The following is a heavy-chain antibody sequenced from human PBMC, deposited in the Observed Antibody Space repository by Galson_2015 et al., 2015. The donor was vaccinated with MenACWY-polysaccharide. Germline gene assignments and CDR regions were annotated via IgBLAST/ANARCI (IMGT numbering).Heavy chain of an antibody. CDR1: GFTFSSYW. Sequence: SLRLSCAASGFTFSSYWMHWVRQVPGKGLVWVSRISSDGSSTSYADSVKGRFTISRDNAKNTLHLQMNSLRVEDTAVYYCARVQGGWSSAWPHPYCFDSWGQGTLVTVSS. V-gene: IGHV3-74*01. CDR3: ARVQGGWSSAWPHPYCFDS. D-gene: IGHD6-25*01. CDR2: ISSDGSST. J-gene: IGHJ4*02.